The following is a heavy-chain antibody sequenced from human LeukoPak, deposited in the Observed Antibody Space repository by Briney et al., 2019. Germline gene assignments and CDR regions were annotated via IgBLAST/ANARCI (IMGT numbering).Heavy chain of an antibody. Sequence: SETLSLTCTVSGDSISSYYWSWIRQPPGKGLEWIGYIYNSETTNYNPSLESRVTISEDTSKNQFSLMLTSVTAADTAVYYCARDSSGYYRIDYWGQGTLVTVSS. CDR2: IYNSETT. J-gene: IGHJ4*02. CDR1: GDSISSYY. D-gene: IGHD3-22*01. V-gene: IGHV4-59*01. CDR3: ARDSSGYYRIDY.